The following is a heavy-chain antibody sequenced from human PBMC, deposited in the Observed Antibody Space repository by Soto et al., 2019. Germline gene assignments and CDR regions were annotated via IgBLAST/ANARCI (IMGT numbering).Heavy chain of an antibody. J-gene: IGHJ3*02. CDR1: GFTFSSYS. CDR3: ARPMNYYDSSGGAFDI. V-gene: IGHV3-21*01. Sequence: EVQLVESGGGLVKPGGSLRLSCAASGFTFSSYSMNWVRQAPGKGLEWVSSISSSSSYIYYADSVKGRFTISRDNAKNSLYLQMNSLRAEDTAVYYSARPMNYYDSSGGAFDIWGQGTMVTVSS. D-gene: IGHD3-22*01. CDR2: ISSSSSYI.